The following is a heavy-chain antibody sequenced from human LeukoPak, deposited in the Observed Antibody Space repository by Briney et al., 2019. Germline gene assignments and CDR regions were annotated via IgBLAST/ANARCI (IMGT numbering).Heavy chain of an antibody. J-gene: IGHJ4*02. CDR1: GFTFSSYG. CDR3: ARGGGVVAAYDY. CDR2: IWYDGSNK. D-gene: IGHD2-15*01. V-gene: IGHV3-33*01. Sequence: GRSLRLSCAASGFTFSSYGMHWVRQAPGKGLEWVAVIWYDGSNKYYADSVKGRFTISRDNSKNTLYLQMNSLRAEDTAVYYCARGGGVVAAYDYWGQGTLVTVSS.